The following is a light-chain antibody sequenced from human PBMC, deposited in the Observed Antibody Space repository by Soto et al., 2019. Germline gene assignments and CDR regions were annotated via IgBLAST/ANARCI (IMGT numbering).Light chain of an antibody. CDR3: QQTYTSRPWT. CDR1: QSINTF. Sequence: DIQVTQSPSSLSASVGDRVTITCRASQSINTFLNWYQQRPGKAPNPLIYGASNLQSGVPSRFSGSGSGTDFTLTISSLQPEDFATYYCQQTYTSRPWTFGRGTKVEIK. V-gene: IGKV1-39*01. CDR2: GAS. J-gene: IGKJ1*01.